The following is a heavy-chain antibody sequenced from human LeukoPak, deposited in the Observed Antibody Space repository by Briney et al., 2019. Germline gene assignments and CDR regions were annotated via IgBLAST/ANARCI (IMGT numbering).Heavy chain of an antibody. CDR2: ISGSGA. D-gene: IGHD3-10*01. CDR3: ARAGGIRFDY. Sequence: GGSLRLSCAASGFTFSSYAMSWVRQAPGKGLEWVSGISGSGAYYAYSVKGRFTISRDNSKNTLYLQMNSLRAEDTAVYYCARAGGIRFDYWGQGTLVTVSS. CDR1: GFTFSSYA. J-gene: IGHJ4*02. V-gene: IGHV3-23*01.